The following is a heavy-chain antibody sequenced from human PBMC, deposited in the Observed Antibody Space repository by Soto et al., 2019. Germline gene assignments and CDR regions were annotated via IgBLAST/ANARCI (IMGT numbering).Heavy chain of an antibody. CDR1: GFTFSIYS. CDR2: ISSSSSTI. J-gene: IGHJ4*02. D-gene: IGHD3-16*01. Sequence: GGSLRLSCAASGFTFSIYSMNWVRQAPGKGLEWVSSISSSSSTIYYADSVKGRFTISRGNAKNSLYLQMNSLRAEDTAVYYCATRGSSAHYYWGQGTLVTVSS. CDR3: ATRGSSAHYY. V-gene: IGHV3-48*04.